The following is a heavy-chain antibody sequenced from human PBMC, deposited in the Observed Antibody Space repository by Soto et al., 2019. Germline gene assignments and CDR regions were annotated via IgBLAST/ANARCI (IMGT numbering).Heavy chain of an antibody. J-gene: IGHJ4*02. CDR3: ATQRFGSNAFFDI. CDR2: RYFGGTT. V-gene: IGHV4-59*12. CDR1: GASISNDF. D-gene: IGHD3-10*01. Sequence: QVLQQEAGPGLVKPSETLSLTCSVSGASISNDFWSWVRQPPGKGLEWIGYRYFGGTTQSNPSLKGRAIISLDTSKNQFSLNLTSVTAADTAVYYCATQRFGSNAFFDIWGQGALVTVSS.